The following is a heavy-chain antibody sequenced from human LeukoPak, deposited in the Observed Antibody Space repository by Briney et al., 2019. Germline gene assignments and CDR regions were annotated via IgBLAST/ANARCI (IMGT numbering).Heavy chain of an antibody. V-gene: IGHV4-39*01. CDR3: ARPAYYYDSSGPSWFDP. Sequence: PSETLSLTCTVSGGSISSSSYYWGWIRQPPGKGLAWIGSIYYSGSTYYNPSLKSRVTISVDTSKNQFSLKLSSVTAADTAVYYCARPAYYYDSSGPSWFDPSGQGTLVTVSS. J-gene: IGHJ5*02. CDR1: GGSISSSSYY. D-gene: IGHD3-22*01. CDR2: IYYSGST.